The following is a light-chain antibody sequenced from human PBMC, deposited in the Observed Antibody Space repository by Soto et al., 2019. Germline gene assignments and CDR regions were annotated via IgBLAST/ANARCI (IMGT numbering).Light chain of an antibody. V-gene: IGLV2-14*01. CDR1: SSDVGGYNY. CDR2: DVS. J-gene: IGLJ1*01. Sequence: QSVLTQPASVSGSPGQSITISCTGTSSDVGGYNYVSWYQQHPGKAPKLMIYDVSNWPSGVSNRFSGSKSGNTAPLTISGLQAEDEADYYCSSYTSSSTLVFGTGTKVTVL. CDR3: SSYTSSSTLV.